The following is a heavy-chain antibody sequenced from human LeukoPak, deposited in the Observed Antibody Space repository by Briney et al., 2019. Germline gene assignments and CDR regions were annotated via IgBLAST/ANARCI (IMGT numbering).Heavy chain of an antibody. V-gene: IGHV3-30*02. Sequence: PGGSLRLSCAASGFTFSSYGMHWVRQAPGKGLVWVAFIRYDGSNKYYADSVKGRFTISRDNSKNTLYLQMNSLRAEDTAVYYCAKDPHDCSGGSCYFGWYFDYWGQGTLVTVSS. CDR2: IRYDGSNK. J-gene: IGHJ4*02. CDR1: GFTFSSYG. CDR3: AKDPHDCSGGSCYFGWYFDY. D-gene: IGHD2-15*01.